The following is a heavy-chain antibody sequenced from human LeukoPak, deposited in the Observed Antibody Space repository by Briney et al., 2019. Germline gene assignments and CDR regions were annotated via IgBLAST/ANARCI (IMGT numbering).Heavy chain of an antibody. V-gene: IGHV1-69*01. D-gene: IGHD4-23*01. CDR1: GGTFSSYA. J-gene: IGHJ6*02. CDR2: IIPIFGTA. Sequence: SVKVSCKASGGTFSSYAISWVRQAPGQGLEWMGGIIPIFGTANCAQKFQGRVTITADESTSTAYMELSSLRSEDTAVYYCARDPGGNSMHYYGMDVWGQGTTVTVSS. CDR3: ARDPGGNSMHYYGMDV.